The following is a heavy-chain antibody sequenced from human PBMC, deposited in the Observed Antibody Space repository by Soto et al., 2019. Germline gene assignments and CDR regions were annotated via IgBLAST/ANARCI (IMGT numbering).Heavy chain of an antibody. V-gene: IGHV1-18*01. J-gene: IGHJ6*02. CDR1: GYTFTSYG. CDR2: ISAYNGNT. Sequence: QVQLVQSGAAVKKPGASVKVSCKASGYTFTSYGFSWVRQAPGQGLEWMGWISAYNGNTNYAQKLQGRVTMTTDTSTRTPYMELRSLRSDDTAVYYCASYHLDSYYYGMDVWGQGTRVTVSS. CDR3: ASYHLDSYYYGMDV.